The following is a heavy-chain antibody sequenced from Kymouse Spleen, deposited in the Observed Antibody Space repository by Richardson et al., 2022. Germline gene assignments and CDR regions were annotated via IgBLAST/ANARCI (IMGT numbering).Heavy chain of an antibody. CDR3: ARQGAIAVAFDY. J-gene: IGHJ4*02. CDR2: IYYSGST. V-gene: IGHV4-39*01. CDR1: GGSISSSSYY. D-gene: IGHD6-19*01. Sequence: QLQLQESGPGLVKPSETLSLTCTVSGGSISSSSYYWGWIRQPPGKGLEWIGSIYYSGSTYYNPSLKSRVTISVDTSKNQFSLKLSSVTAADTAVYYCARQGAIAVAFDYWGQGTLVTVSS.